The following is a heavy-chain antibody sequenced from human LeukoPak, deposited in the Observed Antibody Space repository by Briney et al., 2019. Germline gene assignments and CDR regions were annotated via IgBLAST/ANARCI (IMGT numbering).Heavy chain of an antibody. CDR2: IYYSGTT. CDR3: ATQVGAARTYFDY. D-gene: IGHD6-6*01. Sequence: SETLSLTCAVSGGTIRSSSYYWGWIRQPPGKGLEWIGSIYYSGTTYYNPSLKSRVTISVDTSKNQFSLNLNSVTAADTAVYYCATQVGAARTYFDYWGQGTLVTVSS. V-gene: IGHV4-39*01. CDR1: GGTIRSSSYY. J-gene: IGHJ4*02.